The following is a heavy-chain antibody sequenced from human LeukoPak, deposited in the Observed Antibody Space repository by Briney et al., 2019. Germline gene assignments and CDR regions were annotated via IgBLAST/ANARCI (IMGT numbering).Heavy chain of an antibody. J-gene: IGHJ6*02. Sequence: ASVKVSCKASGYTFTGYYMHWVRQAPGQGLEWMGWINPNSGGTNYAQKFQGWVTMTRDTSISTAYMELSRLRSDDTAVYYCASSPAYCSSTSCYYYYYGMDVWGQGTTVTVSS. CDR2: INPNSGGT. D-gene: IGHD2-2*01. CDR1: GYTFTGYY. CDR3: ASSPAYCSSTSCYYYYYGMDV. V-gene: IGHV1-2*04.